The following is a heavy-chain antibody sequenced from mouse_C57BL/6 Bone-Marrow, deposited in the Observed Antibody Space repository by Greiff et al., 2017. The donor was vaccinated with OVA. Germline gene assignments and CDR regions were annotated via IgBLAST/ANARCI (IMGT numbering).Heavy chain of an antibody. D-gene: IGHD2-1*01. CDR1: GFNIKDDY. CDR2: IDPENGDT. Sequence: VHVKQSGAELVRPGASVKLSCTASGFNIKDDYMHWVKQRPEQGLEWIGWIDPENGDTEYASKFQGKATITADTSSNTAYLQLSSLTSEDTAVYYCTTRGNYRVSFAYWGQGTLVTVSA. CDR3: TTRGNYRVSFAY. J-gene: IGHJ3*01. V-gene: IGHV14-4*01.